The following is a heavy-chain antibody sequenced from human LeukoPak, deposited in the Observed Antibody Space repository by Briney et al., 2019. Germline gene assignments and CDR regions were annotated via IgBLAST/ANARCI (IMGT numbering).Heavy chain of an antibody. D-gene: IGHD6-19*01. J-gene: IGHJ4*02. CDR1: GGSISSGDYY. CDR3: ARRGGRSSGWFRLDYFDY. CDR2: IYDSGST. V-gene: IGHV4-30-4*01. Sequence: PSETLSLTCTVSGGSISSGDYYWSWIRQPPGKGLEWIGYIYDSGSTYYNPSLKSRVTISVDTSKNQFSLKLSSVTAADTAAYYCARRGGRSSGWFRLDYFDYWGQGTLVTVSS.